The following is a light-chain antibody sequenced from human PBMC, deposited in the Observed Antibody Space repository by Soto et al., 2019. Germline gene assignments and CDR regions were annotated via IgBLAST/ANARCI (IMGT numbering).Light chain of an antibody. CDR2: GTS. V-gene: IGKV3-20*01. CDR3: NQFEISPWT. CDR1: QSVSSY. Sequence: EIVLTQSPATLSLSPGERVTLSCRASQSVSSYLAWYQQRPGQAPRLLIYGTSRKAVGIPDRFSGSGSGREFTLTIRRVEPEDFAVYYCNQFEISPWTFGQGT. J-gene: IGKJ1*01.